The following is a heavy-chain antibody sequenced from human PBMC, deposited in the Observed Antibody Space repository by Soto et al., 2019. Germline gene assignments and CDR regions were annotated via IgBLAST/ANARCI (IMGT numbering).Heavy chain of an antibody. V-gene: IGHV4-4*02. CDR1: GGPISSANW. CDR2: IYHSGST. Sequence: ASETLSLTCAVSGGPISSANWWTWVRQPPGKGLEWIGEIYHSGSTNYNPSLKSRVTISVDKSKNQFSLKLSSVTAADTAVYYCFIDTGRGEYYFDYWGPGTLVTVS. CDR3: FIDTGRGEYYFDY. D-gene: IGHD3-10*01. J-gene: IGHJ4*02.